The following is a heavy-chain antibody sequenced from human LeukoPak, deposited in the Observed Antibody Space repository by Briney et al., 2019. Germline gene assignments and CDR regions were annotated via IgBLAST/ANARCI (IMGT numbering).Heavy chain of an antibody. D-gene: IGHD4-23*01. CDR2: IYYSGTT. J-gene: IGHJ4*02. V-gene: IGHV4-39*07. Sequence: PSETLSLTCTVSGGSISSNSYYWGWIRQPPGKGLEWIGSIYYSGTTYYNPSLKSRVTISVDTSKNQFSLKLSSVTAADTAVYYCAIFDYGGSSDYFDYWGQGTLVTVSS. CDR1: GGSISSNSYY. CDR3: AIFDYGGSSDYFDY.